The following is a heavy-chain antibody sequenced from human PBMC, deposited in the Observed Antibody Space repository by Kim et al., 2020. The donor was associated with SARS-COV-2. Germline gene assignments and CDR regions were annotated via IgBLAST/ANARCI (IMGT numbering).Heavy chain of an antibody. Sequence: NSAQKLQGRVTMTTDTSTSTAYMELRSLRSDDTAVYYCARDSSGWYYFDYWGQGTLVTVSS. D-gene: IGHD6-19*01. J-gene: IGHJ4*02. V-gene: IGHV1-18*01. CDR3: ARDSSGWYYFDY.